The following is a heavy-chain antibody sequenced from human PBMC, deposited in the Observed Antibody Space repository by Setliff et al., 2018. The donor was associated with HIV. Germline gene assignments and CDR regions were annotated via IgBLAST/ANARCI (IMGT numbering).Heavy chain of an antibody. CDR2: IYYSGST. Sequence: ASETLSLTCTVSRGSVSRSDYYWGWIRQTPGKGLEWIGSIYYSGSTYYNPSLKSRVTISVDTSGNQFSLKLSSVIAADTAVYYCARIFGDQGYYHGMDVWGQGTTVTVSS. V-gene: IGHV4-39*07. CDR1: RGSVSRSDYY. J-gene: IGHJ6*02. D-gene: IGHD3-3*01. CDR3: ARIFGDQGYYHGMDV.